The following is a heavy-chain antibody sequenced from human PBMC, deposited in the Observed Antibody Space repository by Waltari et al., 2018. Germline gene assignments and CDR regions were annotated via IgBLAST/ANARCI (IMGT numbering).Heavy chain of an antibody. CDR2: INPNTGAT. J-gene: IGHJ5*02. V-gene: IGHV1-2*06. Sequence: QVQLLQSGAEVRKPGASVRVSCKASGYTFTDFYLPWLRQAPGQGPEWMGQINPNTGATTYAQKFLGRVTLSTDTSISTAYMELSGLRSDDSAVYYCARDGISVAGPWNWFDPWGQGTLVTVSS. D-gene: IGHD6-19*01. CDR3: ARDGISVAGPWNWFDP. CDR1: GYTFTDFY.